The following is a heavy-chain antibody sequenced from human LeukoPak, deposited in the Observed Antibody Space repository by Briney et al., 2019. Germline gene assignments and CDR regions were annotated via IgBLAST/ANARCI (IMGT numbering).Heavy chain of an antibody. V-gene: IGHV1-3*01. D-gene: IGHD6-19*01. CDR1: GYTVTSYA. J-gene: IGHJ4*02. Sequence: GASVKVSCKASGYTVTSYAMHWVRQAPGQRLEWMGWINAGNGNTKYSQKFQGRVTITRDTTASTAYMELSSLRSEDTAVYYCARDPTGIAVAGTGTYFDYWGQGTLVTVSS. CDR3: ARDPTGIAVAGTGTYFDY. CDR2: INAGNGNT.